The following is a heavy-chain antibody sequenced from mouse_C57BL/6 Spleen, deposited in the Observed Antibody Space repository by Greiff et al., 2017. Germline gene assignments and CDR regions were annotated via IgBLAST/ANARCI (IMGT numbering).Heavy chain of an antibody. D-gene: IGHD1-1*01. Sequence: DVKLVESGGGLVKPGGSLKLSCAASGFTFSSYAMSWVRQTPEKRLEWVATISDGGSYTYYPDNVKGRFTISRDNAKNNLYLQMSHLKSEDTAVYYCASFYGSSPFAYWGQGTLVTVSA. CDR1: GFTFSSYA. J-gene: IGHJ3*01. V-gene: IGHV5-4*03. CDR2: ISDGGSYT. CDR3: ASFYGSSPFAY.